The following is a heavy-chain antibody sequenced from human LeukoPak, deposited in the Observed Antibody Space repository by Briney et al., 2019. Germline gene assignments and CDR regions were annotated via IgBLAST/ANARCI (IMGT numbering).Heavy chain of an antibody. V-gene: IGHV4-59*01. J-gene: IGHJ2*01. CDR2: IYYSGST. Sequence: PSETLSLTCTVSGGSISSYYWSWIRQPPGKGLEWIGYIYYSGSTNYNPSLKSRVTISVDTSKNQFSLKLSSVTAADTAVYYCARDGWFGPPGGGFDLWGRGTLVTVSS. CDR3: ARDGWFGPPGGGFDL. D-gene: IGHD3-10*01. CDR1: GGSISSYY.